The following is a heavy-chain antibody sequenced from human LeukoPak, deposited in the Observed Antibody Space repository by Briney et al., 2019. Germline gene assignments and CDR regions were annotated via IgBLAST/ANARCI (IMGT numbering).Heavy chain of an antibody. CDR3: ARDAGDYFHHEYYLDY. D-gene: IGHD4-17*01. CDR1: GYTFTGYY. J-gene: IGHJ4*02. Sequence: GSVKVSCKASGYTFTGYYMHWVRQAPGQGLEWMGWINPNSGGTNYAQKFQGRVTMTRDTSISTAYMELSRLRSDDTAVYYCARDAGDYFHHEYYLDYWGQGTQVTVSS. V-gene: IGHV1-2*02. CDR2: INPNSGGT.